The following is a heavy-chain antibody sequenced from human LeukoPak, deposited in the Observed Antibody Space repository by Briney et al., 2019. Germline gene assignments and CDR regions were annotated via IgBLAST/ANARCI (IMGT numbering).Heavy chain of an antibody. CDR2: INPNSGGT. J-gene: IGHJ3*02. Sequence: ASVKVSCKASGYTFTGYYMHWVRQAPGQGLECMGWINPNSGGTNYAQKFQGRVTMTRDTSIRTAYMELSRLRSDDTAVYYCARTTTVLSAFDIWGQGTMVTVSS. D-gene: IGHD4-17*01. CDR1: GYTFTGYY. CDR3: ARTTTVLSAFDI. V-gene: IGHV1-2*02.